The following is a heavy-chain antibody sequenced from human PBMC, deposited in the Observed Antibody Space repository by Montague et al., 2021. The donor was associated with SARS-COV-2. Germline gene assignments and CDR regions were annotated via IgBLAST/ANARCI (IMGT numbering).Heavy chain of an antibody. V-gene: IGHV3-30-3*01. CDR1: GFTFSSYS. CDR3: ARDGYDGSERIDY. J-gene: IGHJ4*02. D-gene: IGHD3-10*01. Sequence: SLRLSCAASGFTFSSYSMHWVRQAPGKGLEWVSVISYDGSNKYYADSVKGRFTISRDNSKNTLYLQMNSLRAEDTAVYYCARDGYDGSERIDYWGQGTLVTVSS. CDR2: ISYDGSNK.